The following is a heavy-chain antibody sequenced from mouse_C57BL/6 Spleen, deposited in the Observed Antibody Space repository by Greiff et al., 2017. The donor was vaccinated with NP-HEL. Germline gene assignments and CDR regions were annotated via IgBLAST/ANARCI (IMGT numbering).Heavy chain of an antibody. CDR3: AREDGYDVYAMDY. J-gene: IGHJ4*01. CDR2: IYPGDGDA. D-gene: IGHD2-2*01. Sequence: QVQLQQSGPELVKPGASVKISCKASGYAFSSSWMNWVKQRPGKGLEWIGRIYPGDGDANYNGKFKGQATLTADKSSSTAYMQLSSMTTEDSAVYFCAREDGYDVYAMDYWGQGTSVTVSS. CDR1: GYAFSSSW. V-gene: IGHV1-82*01.